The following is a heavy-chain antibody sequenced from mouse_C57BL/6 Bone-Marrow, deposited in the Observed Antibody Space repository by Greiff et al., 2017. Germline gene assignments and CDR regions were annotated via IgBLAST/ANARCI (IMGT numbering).Heavy chain of an antibody. J-gene: IGHJ4*01. CDR2: ISDGGSYT. CDR3: ARYPPGAMDY. CDR1: GFTFSSYA. V-gene: IGHV5-4*01. Sequence: DVQLVESGGGLVKPGGSLKLSCAASGFTFSSYAMSWVRQTPEKRLEWVATISDGGSYTYYPDNVKGRFTISRDNAKNNLYLQMSHLKSEDTAMYYCARYPPGAMDYWGQGTSVTVSS.